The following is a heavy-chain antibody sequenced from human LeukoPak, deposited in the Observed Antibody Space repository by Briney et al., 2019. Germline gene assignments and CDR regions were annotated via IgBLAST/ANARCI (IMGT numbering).Heavy chain of an antibody. Sequence: GGSLRLSCAASGFTFTNYWMNWVRQAPGKGLEWVANIKQDGSEKYVDSVKGRFTISRDNAKNSLYLQMNSLRAEDTAVYYCAELGITMIGGVWGKGTTVTISS. V-gene: IGHV3-7*01. J-gene: IGHJ6*04. D-gene: IGHD3-10*02. CDR1: GFTFTNYW. CDR2: IKQDGSEK. CDR3: AELGITMIGGV.